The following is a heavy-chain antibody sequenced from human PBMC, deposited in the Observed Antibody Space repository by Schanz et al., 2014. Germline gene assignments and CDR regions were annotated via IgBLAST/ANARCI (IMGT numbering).Heavy chain of an antibody. CDR3: ARDTTWRLDL. D-gene: IGHD1-1*01. V-gene: IGHV4-61*02. Sequence: QVQLQESGPGLVKPSQTLSLTCTVSGGSIRSGTYYWSWIRRPAGKALEWVGRVFPNGITNYNPSLKIRVTTSLDTPKIHFSRPLTSLTAADTAVYYCARDTTWRLDLWGRGTLVTVSS. CDR1: GGSIRSGTYY. CDR2: VFPNGIT. J-gene: IGHJ2*01.